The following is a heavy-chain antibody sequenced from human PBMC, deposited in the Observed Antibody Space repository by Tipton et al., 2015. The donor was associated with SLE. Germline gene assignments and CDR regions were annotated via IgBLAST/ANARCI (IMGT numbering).Heavy chain of an antibody. V-gene: IGHV4-39*01. Sequence: TLSLTCTVSGGSITSTTYWWGWIRQPPGKNLEWIGSILYAGGTTYYTPSFQSRVTMSVDTSKNHFSLKLSLVTAADTAVYYCARHDTNYGRNWFDPWGQGTLVTVSS. CDR1: GGSITSTTYW. CDR2: ILYAGGTT. J-gene: IGHJ5*02. D-gene: IGHD2-8*01. CDR3: ARHDTNYGRNWFDP.